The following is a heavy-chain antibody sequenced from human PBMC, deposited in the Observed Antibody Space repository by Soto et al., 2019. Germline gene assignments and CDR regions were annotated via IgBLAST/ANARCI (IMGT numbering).Heavy chain of an antibody. CDR1: GGTFSSYA. Sequence: QVQLVQSGAEVKKPGSSVKVSCKASGGTFSSYAISWVRQAPGQGLEWMGGIIPIFGTANYAQKFQGRVTITADESTSTAYMELSSLRSEDTAVYYCARDSRYYDFWSGYSSLDYWGQGTLVTVSS. J-gene: IGHJ4*02. V-gene: IGHV1-69*01. CDR2: IIPIFGTA. CDR3: ARDSRYYDFWSGYSSLDY. D-gene: IGHD3-3*01.